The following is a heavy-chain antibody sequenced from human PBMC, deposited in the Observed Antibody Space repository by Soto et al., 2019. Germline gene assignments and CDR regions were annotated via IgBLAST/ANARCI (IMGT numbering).Heavy chain of an antibody. J-gene: IGHJ4*02. CDR3: AKDRPMGATMRHFDD. V-gene: IGHV3-23*01. CDR1: GFTFSHYA. D-gene: IGHD1-26*01. CDR2: ISGSAVYT. Sequence: VQLLESGGGLVQPGGSLRLSCAASGFTFSHYAMNWVRQAPGEGLEWVSAISGSAVYTYYADSVKGRFTISRDTSKNTLYLQMNSLRAEDTAFYYCAKDRPMGATMRHFDDWGQGTLVTVSS.